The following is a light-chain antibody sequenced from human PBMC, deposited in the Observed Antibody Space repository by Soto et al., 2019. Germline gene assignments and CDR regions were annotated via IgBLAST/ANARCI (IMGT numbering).Light chain of an antibody. CDR3: QQSYSTRWT. V-gene: IGKV4-1*01. CDR1: QSVLYSSNNKNY. J-gene: IGKJ1*01. CDR2: WAS. Sequence: DIAMTQSPDSLAVSLGERATINCKSSQSVLYSSNNKNYLAWYQKKPGQPPKLLIYWASTRESGVPDRFSGIVSGTDFTLTISRLQAEDGAVYDGQQSYSTRWTFGQRTKVDIK.